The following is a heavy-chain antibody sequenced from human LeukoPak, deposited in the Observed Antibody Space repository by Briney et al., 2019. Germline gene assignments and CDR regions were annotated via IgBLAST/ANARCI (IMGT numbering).Heavy chain of an antibody. J-gene: IGHJ4*02. Sequence: SVKVSCKASGGTFSSYAISWVRQAPGQGLEWMGGIIPIFGTANYAQKFQGRVTITTDESTSTAYMELSSLRSEDTAVYYCARDAYDIAAAGLGDWGQGTLVTVSS. CDR2: IIPIFGTA. D-gene: IGHD6-13*01. CDR1: GGTFSSYA. V-gene: IGHV1-69*05. CDR3: ARDAYDIAAAGLGD.